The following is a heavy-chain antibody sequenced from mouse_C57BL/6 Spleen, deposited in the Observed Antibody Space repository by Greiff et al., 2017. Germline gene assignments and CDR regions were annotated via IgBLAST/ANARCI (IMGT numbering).Heavy chain of an antibody. V-gene: IGHV1-82*01. CDR2: IYPGDGDT. CDR1: GYAFSSSW. CDR3: ARGGLWYYFDY. J-gene: IGHJ2*01. Sequence: VQLQQSGPELVKPGASVKISCKASGYAFSSSWMNWVKQRPGKGLEWIGRIYPGDGDTNYNGKFKGKATLTADKSSSTAYMQLSSLTSEDSAVYFCARGGLWYYFDYWGQGTTLTVSS. D-gene: IGHD3-3*01.